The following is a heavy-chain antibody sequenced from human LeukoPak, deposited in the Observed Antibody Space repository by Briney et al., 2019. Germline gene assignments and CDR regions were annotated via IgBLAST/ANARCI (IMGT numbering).Heavy chain of an antibody. CDR3: ARDGTTYYYMDV. V-gene: IGHV3-21*01. D-gene: IGHD1-1*01. J-gene: IGHJ6*03. Sequence: GRSLRLSRAASGFTFSGYNMNWVRQAPGKGLEWVSSISGSSSYINYADSVKGRFTISRDNAKNSLYLEMNSLRAEDTAVYYCARDGTTYYYMDVWGKGTTVTISS. CDR2: ISGSSSYI. CDR1: GFTFSGYN.